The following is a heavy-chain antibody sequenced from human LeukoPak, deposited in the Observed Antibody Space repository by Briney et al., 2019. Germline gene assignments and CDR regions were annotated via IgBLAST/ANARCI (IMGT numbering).Heavy chain of an antibody. CDR2: MDPDGGGGT. J-gene: IGHJ4*02. CDR1: GYTFTGYY. D-gene: IGHD3-3*01. CDR3: ARVSGRSGPFEY. Sequence: GSVKVSCKASGYTFTGYYMHWVRQAPGQGLEWMGWMDPDGGGGTNYAQMFQGRVTMTRDTSINTAYMELSSLRSDDTAIYYCARVSGRSGPFEYWGQGTLVTVSS. V-gene: IGHV1-2*02.